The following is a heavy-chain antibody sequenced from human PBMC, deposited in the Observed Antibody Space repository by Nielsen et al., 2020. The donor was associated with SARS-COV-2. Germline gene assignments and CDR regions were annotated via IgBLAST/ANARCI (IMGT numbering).Heavy chain of an antibody. CDR2: INSDGSST. CDR3: AAQRWLQFPPSD. J-gene: IGHJ4*02. CDR1: GFTFSSYW. D-gene: IGHD5-24*01. V-gene: IGHV3-74*01. Sequence: GGSLRLSCAASGFTFSSYWMHWVRQAPGKGLVWVSRINSDGSSTSYADSVKGRFTISRDNAKNTLYLQMNSLRAEDTAVYYCAAQRWLQFPPSDWGQGTLVTVSS.